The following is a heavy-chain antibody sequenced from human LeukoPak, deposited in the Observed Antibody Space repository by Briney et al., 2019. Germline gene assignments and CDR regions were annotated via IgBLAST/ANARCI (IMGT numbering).Heavy chain of an antibody. CDR3: ARDANYDILAGYRIRAFDI. Sequence: TSETLSLTCTVSGYSISSGYYWSCLRQPPGKVLEWVGYIYYSGSTNYNPSLKSRVTISVDTSKNQFSLKLSSVTAADTAVYYCARDANYDILAGYRIRAFDIWGQGTMVTVSS. J-gene: IGHJ3*02. D-gene: IGHD3-9*01. CDR1: GYSISSGYY. CDR2: IYYSGST. V-gene: IGHV4-61*01.